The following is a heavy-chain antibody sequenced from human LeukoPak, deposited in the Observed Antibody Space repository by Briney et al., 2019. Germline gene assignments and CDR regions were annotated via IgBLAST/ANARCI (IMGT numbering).Heavy chain of an antibody. V-gene: IGHV3-11*06. CDR1: GFTFSDYY. CDR2: INSSSSYT. CDR3: ARRIAVAGLGVYYGMDV. D-gene: IGHD6-19*01. Sequence: GGSLRLSCAASGFTFSDYYMSWIRQAPGKGLEWVSYINSSSSYTNYVDSVKGRFTISRDNAKNSLYLQMNSLRAEDTAVYYCARRIAVAGLGVYYGMDVWGKGTTVTVSS. J-gene: IGHJ6*04.